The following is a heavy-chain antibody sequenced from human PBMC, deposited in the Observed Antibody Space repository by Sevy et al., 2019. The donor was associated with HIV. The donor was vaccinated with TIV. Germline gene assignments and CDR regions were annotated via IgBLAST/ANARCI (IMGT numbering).Heavy chain of an antibody. D-gene: IGHD6-19*01. V-gene: IGHV3-23*01. Sequence: GGSLRLSCAASGFTFSSYAMSWVRQAPGKGLEWVSAISGSGGSTYYADSVKGRFTISRDNSKNTLYLQMNSLRAEDTAVYYSAKDAFTSIAVAGTDAFDIWGQGTMVTVSS. CDR1: GFTFSSYA. J-gene: IGHJ3*02. CDR3: AKDAFTSIAVAGTDAFDI. CDR2: ISGSGGST.